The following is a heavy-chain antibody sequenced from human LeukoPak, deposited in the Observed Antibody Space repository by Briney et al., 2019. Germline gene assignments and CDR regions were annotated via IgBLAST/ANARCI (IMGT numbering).Heavy chain of an antibody. Sequence: GGSLRLSCAASGFTFSSYSMNWARQAPGKGLEWVSSISSSSSYIYYADSVKGRFTISRDNAKNSLYLQMNSLRAEDTAVYYCARVENSSPYYYYYYMDVWGKGTTVTVSS. V-gene: IGHV3-21*01. D-gene: IGHD6-6*01. CDR2: ISSSSSYI. J-gene: IGHJ6*03. CDR1: GFTFSSYS. CDR3: ARVENSSPYYYYYYMDV.